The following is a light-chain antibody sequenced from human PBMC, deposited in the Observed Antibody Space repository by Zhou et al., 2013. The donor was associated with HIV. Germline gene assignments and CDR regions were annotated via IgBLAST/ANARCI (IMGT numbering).Light chain of an antibody. CDR3: QQSYRIPFT. CDR1: QSIDNY. CDR2: AAS. V-gene: IGKV1-39*01. J-gene: IGKJ4*01. Sequence: DIQMTQSPSSLSASVGDRVTISCRASQSIDNYLNWYQQKRGEAPKVLIYAASTLESGVPSRFSGSGSGTDFTLTINSLQPEDFATYYCQQSYRIPFTFGRGTKVEIK.